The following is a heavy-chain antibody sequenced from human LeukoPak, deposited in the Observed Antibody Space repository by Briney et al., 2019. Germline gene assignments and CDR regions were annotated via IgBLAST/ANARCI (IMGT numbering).Heavy chain of an antibody. Sequence: SETLSLTCTVSGGSISSYYWSWIRQPPGKGLEWIGYIYYSGSTNYNLSLKSRVTISVDTSKNQFSLKLSSVTAADTAVYYCARGGSYQTEYFQHWGQGTLVTVPS. CDR3: ARGGSYQTEYFQH. V-gene: IGHV4-59*01. CDR2: IYYSGST. J-gene: IGHJ1*01. CDR1: GGSISSYY. D-gene: IGHD1-26*01.